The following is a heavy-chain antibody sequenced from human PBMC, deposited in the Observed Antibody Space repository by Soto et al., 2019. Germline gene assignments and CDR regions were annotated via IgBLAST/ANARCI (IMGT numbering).Heavy chain of an antibody. D-gene: IGHD6-13*01. CDR1: GFTSSSYA. V-gene: IGHV3-23*01. CDR3: VGIAAAGTSH. J-gene: IGHJ4*02. CDR2: ISGSGGST. Sequence: EVQLLESGGGLVQPGGSLRLSCAASGFTSSSYAMSWVRQAPGKGLEWVSAISGSGGSTYYADSVKGRFTISRDNSNNSLYLQMSSLRAEDTAVYYGVGIAAAGTSHWGQGTLVTVSS.